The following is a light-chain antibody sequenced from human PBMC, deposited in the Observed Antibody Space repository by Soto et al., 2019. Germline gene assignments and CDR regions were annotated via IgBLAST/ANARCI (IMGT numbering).Light chain of an antibody. CDR1: SGHSSYA. Sequence: QPVLTQSPSASASLGASVKLTCTLSSGHSSYAIAWHKQQPEKGPRYLMKLNSDCSHSQGDGIPDRFSGSSSGAQRYLTISSLQSEDEADYYCQTWGTGTWVFGGGTKLTVL. J-gene: IGLJ3*02. CDR3: QTWGTGTWV. CDR2: LNSDCSH. V-gene: IGLV4-69*01.